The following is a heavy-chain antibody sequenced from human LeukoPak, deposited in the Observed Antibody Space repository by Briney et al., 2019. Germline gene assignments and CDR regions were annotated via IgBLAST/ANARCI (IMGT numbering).Heavy chain of an antibody. CDR2: IRSGGSIT. D-gene: IGHD3-3*01. Sequence: GGSLRLSCAASGFTFSSYAMNWVRQAPGKGLEWVSYIRSGGSITRYADYVKGRFTISRDNAKNSLYLQMDSLRAEDTAVYYCARVIWSGYYQIDYWGQGTLVTVSS. V-gene: IGHV3-48*01. J-gene: IGHJ4*02. CDR3: ARVIWSGYYQIDY. CDR1: GFTFSSYA.